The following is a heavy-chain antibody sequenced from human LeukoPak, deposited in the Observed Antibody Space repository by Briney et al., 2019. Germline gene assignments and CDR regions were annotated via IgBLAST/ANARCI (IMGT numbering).Heavy chain of an antibody. D-gene: IGHD5-18*01. CDR2: IIPIFGTA. J-gene: IGHJ4*02. Sequence: SVKVSCKASGGTFSSYAISWVRQAPGQGLEWMGGIIPIFGTANYAQKFQGRVTITADESTSTAYMELSSLRSEDTAVYYCARDPDLIYSYGSSIGYWGQGTLVTVSS. CDR1: GGTFSSYA. CDR3: ARDPDLIYSYGSSIGY. V-gene: IGHV1-69*13.